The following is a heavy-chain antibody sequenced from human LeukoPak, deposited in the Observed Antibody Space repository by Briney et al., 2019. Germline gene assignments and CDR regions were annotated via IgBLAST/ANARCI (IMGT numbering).Heavy chain of an antibody. CDR2: INPNSGGT. CDR1: GYTFTGYY. CDR3: ARGVSCSSTSCYPGSDY. V-gene: IGHV1-2*02. J-gene: IGHJ4*02. D-gene: IGHD2-2*01. Sequence: ASVKVSCKASGYTFTGYYMHWVRQAPGQGLEWMGWINPNSGGTNYAQKFQGRVTMTRDTSISTAYMEPSRLRSDDTAVYYCARGVSCSSTSCYPGSDYWGQGTLVTVSS.